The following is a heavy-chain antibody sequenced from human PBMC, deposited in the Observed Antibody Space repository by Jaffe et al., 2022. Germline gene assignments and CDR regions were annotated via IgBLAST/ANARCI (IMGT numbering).Heavy chain of an antibody. CDR1: GFTFSSYG. D-gene: IGHD1-26*01. CDR2: IRYDGSNK. V-gene: IGHV3-30*02. CDR3: ANIEWEGTWGLLSDAFDI. Sequence: QVQLVESGGGVVQPGGSLRLSCAASGFTFSSYGMHWVRQAPGKGLEWVAFIRYDGSNKYYADSVKGRFTISRDNSKNTLYLQMNSLRAEDTAVYYCANIEWEGTWGLLSDAFDIWGQGTMVTVSS. J-gene: IGHJ3*02.